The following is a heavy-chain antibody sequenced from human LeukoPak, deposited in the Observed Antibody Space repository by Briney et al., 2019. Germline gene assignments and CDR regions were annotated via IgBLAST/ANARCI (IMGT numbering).Heavy chain of an antibody. CDR2: INWNGGST. CDR3: ARAHHRRVYDYVWGSYPY. CDR1: GFTFDDNG. Sequence: PGGSLRLSCAASGFTFDDNGMKWVRQAPGKGLEWVSGINWNGGSTAHADSVKGRFTISIDNAKNSLYLQMNSLRAEDTAVYYCARAHHRRVYDYVWGSYPYWGQGTLVTVSS. J-gene: IGHJ4*02. D-gene: IGHD3-16*02. V-gene: IGHV3-20*04.